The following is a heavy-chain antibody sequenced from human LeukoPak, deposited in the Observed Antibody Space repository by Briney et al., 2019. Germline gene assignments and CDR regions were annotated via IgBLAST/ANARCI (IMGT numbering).Heavy chain of an antibody. CDR2: IGTAGDT. J-gene: IGHJ5*02. V-gene: IGHV3-13*01. CDR1: GFTFSSYD. CDR3: ARRKGYGWFDP. Sequence: PGGSLRLSCAASGFTFSSYDMHWVRQATGKGLEWVSAIGTAGDTYYPGSVKGRFTISRENAKNSLYLQMNSLRAGDTAVYYCARRKGYGWFDPWGQGTLVTVSS. D-gene: IGHD3-10*01.